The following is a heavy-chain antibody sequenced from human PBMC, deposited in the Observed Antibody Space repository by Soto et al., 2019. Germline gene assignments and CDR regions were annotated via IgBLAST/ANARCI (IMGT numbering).Heavy chain of an antibody. CDR3: AREGGELPYYYYGMDV. J-gene: IGHJ6*02. D-gene: IGHD3-10*01. Sequence: ASVKVSCKASGYTFTSYGISWVRQAPGQGLEWMGWISAYNGNTNYAQKLQGRVTMTTDTSTSTAYMGLRSLRSDDTAVYYCAREGGELPYYYYGMDVWGQGTTVTVSS. V-gene: IGHV1-18*01. CDR2: ISAYNGNT. CDR1: GYTFTSYG.